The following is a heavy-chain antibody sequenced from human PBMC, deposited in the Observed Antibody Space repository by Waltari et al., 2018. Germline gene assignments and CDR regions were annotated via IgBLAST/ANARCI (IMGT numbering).Heavy chain of an antibody. V-gene: IGHV1-2*02. Sequence: QVQLVQSGAEVKKPGSSVKVSCKASGGTFSSYAISWVRQAPGQGLEWMGWINPNSGGTNYAQKFQGRVTMTRDTSISTAYMELSRLRSDDTAVYYCARGRTPITMVRGVMTLGYWGQGTLVTVSS. CDR1: GGTFSSYA. J-gene: IGHJ4*02. D-gene: IGHD3-10*01. CDR2: INPNSGGT. CDR3: ARGRTPITMVRGVMTLGY.